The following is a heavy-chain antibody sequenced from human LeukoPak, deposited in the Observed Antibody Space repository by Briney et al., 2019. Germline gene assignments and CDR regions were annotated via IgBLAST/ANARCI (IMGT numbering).Heavy chain of an antibody. J-gene: IGHJ4*02. CDR3: AKDGDLADRPLYFDS. V-gene: IGHV4-59*01. D-gene: IGHD6-6*01. Sequence: SETLSLTCTVSGGSISSYYWSWIRQPPGKGLEWIGYIYYSGSTNYNPSLKSRVTISVDTSKNQFSLKLSSVTAADTAVYYCAKDGDLADRPLYFDSWGRGTLVTVSS. CDR1: GGSISSYY. CDR2: IYYSGST.